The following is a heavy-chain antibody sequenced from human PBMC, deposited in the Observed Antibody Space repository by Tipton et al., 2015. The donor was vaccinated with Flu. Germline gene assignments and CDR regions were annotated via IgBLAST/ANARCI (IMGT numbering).Heavy chain of an antibody. Sequence: TLSLTCTVSGGSISSSCYYWGWIRQPPGKGLEWIGSIYYSGSTYYNPSLKSRVTISVDTSKNQFSLKLSSVTAADTAVYYCARREGTIQFDPWGQGTLVTVSS. CDR1: GGSISSSCYY. J-gene: IGHJ5*02. D-gene: IGHD3-3*01. CDR2: IYYSGST. CDR3: ARREGTIQFDP. V-gene: IGHV4-39*07.